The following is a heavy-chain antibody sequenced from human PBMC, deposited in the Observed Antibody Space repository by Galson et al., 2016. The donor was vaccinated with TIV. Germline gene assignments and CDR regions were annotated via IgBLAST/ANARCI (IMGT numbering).Heavy chain of an antibody. Sequence: QSGAEVKKPGESLRISCKTSGYSFTHYWITWVRQMPGKGLVWMGRIDSRDSYTNYSPTFEGHVTISTDKSISTAYLQWTSLKASDSAIYYCARSASAGSGWVDPWGQGTLVTVSS. CDR2: IDSRDSYT. CDR1: GYSFTHYW. J-gene: IGHJ5*02. CDR3: ARSASAGSGWVDP. D-gene: IGHD3-10*01. V-gene: IGHV5-10-1*01.